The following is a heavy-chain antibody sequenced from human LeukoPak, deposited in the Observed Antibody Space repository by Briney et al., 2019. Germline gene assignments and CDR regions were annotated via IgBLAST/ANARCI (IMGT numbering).Heavy chain of an antibody. Sequence: GGSLRLSCAASGFTFSDYYMSWIRQAPGKGLEWVSYISSSGSTIYYADSVKGRFTISRDNAKNSLYLQMNSLRAEDTAVYYCASEGGRFLEWLPHFDYWGQGTLVIVSS. V-gene: IGHV3-11*04. CDR3: ASEGGRFLEWLPHFDY. J-gene: IGHJ4*02. D-gene: IGHD3-3*01. CDR2: ISSSGSTI. CDR1: GFTFSDYY.